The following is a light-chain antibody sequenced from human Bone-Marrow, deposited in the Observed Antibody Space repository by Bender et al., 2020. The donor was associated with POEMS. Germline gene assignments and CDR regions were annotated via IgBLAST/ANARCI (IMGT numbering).Light chain of an antibody. V-gene: IGLV3-1*01. J-gene: IGLJ1*01. CDR2: QNK. CDR3: KASDGSTLYV. Sequence: YELTQPPSLSVSPGQTATITCSGDKLGDKGVCCYQQKPGQSPVLVIYQNKYRPSGIPERFSGSGSGNTATLTIRGTQSLDEADYYCKASDGSTLYVFGTGTTVTV. CDR1: KLGDKG.